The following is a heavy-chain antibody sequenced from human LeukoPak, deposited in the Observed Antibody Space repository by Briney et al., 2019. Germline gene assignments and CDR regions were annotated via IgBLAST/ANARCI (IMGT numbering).Heavy chain of an antibody. CDR3: AREFYGSGSYDAFDI. V-gene: IGHV3-23*01. D-gene: IGHD3-10*01. CDR1: GFTFSSYA. J-gene: IGHJ3*02. Sequence: GGSLRLSCAASGFTFSSYAMSWVRQAPGKGLEWVSAISGSGGSTYYADSVKGRFTISRDISKNTLYLQMNSLRAEDTAVYYCAREFYGSGSYDAFDIWGQGTMVTVSS. CDR2: ISGSGGST.